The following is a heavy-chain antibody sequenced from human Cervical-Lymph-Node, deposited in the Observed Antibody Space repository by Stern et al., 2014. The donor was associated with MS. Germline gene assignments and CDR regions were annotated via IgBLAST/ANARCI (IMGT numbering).Heavy chain of an antibody. CDR2: ISGSGGTT. D-gene: IGHD1-14*01. J-gene: IGHJ4*02. Sequence: VQLVQSGGGLIQPGGSLCLSCAASGFSFISYAFNWVRQAPGTGLEWISSISGSGGTTYYADSVKGRFTMFRDNSKNTPFLDMHDLRAEDAAIYYCTKQQGSSHYHNPFDYWGQGALVTVSS. CDR1: GFSFISYA. V-gene: IGHV3-23*04. CDR3: TKQQGSSHYHNPFDY.